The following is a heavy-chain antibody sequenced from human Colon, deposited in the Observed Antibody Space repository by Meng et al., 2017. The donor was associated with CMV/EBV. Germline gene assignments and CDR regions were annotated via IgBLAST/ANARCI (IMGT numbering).Heavy chain of an antibody. V-gene: IGHV3-23*03. Sequence: GGSLRLSCATAGFTLSNFAMSWVRQTPGRGLKWVSVTYSGDTRTYYADSVNGRFTISRDNSKNTLYLQMNSLRAEDTAIYYCVRDLGGGYCRGASCRASWGQGTLVTVSS. CDR3: VRDLGGGYCRGASCRAS. CDR1: GFTLSNFA. D-gene: IGHD2-15*01. CDR2: TYSGDTRT. J-gene: IGHJ5*02.